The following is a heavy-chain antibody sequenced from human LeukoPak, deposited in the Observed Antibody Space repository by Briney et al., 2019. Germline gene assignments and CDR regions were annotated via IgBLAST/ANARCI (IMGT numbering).Heavy chain of an antibody. D-gene: IGHD3-3*02. J-gene: IGHJ3*02. CDR1: GFTFDDFA. CDR3: GKDIGFSGRAYDI. V-gene: IGHV3-9*01. CDR2: ISWDSGSI. Sequence: GGSLSLSCAASGFTFDDFAMHWVRQSPGKGLEWVAGISWDSGSIGYADSVQGRFTISRDNAKKTLFLQMNSLRAEDAALYYCGKDIGFSGRAYDIWGQGTVVTVSS.